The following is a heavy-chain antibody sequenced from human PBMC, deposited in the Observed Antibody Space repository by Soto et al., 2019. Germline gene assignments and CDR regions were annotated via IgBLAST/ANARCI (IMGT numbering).Heavy chain of an antibody. CDR3: AREISAPGPFREDASDI. Sequence: QVQLVQSGAEVKKPGSSVKVACKVSGDTFSNYVINWVRQAPGQGLEWMGAIVPIFRTANYAQKFQGRVTITEDEYKITAYMELSGVRSDDTATYYCAREISAPGPFREDASDIWGQGTRVTVSS. CDR2: IVPIFRTA. CDR1: GDTFSNYV. D-gene: IGHD6-13*01. V-gene: IGHV1-69*12. J-gene: IGHJ3*02.